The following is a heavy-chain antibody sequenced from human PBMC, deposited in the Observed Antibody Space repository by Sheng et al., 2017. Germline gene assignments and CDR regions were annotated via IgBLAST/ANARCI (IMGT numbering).Heavy chain of an antibody. CDR2: VNPNSGGT. CDR1: RYTFTGYY. Sequence: QVQLVQSGAEVKKPGASVKVSCKASRYTFTGYYMHWVRQAPGQGLEWMGWVNPNSGGTNYAQNFQGRVTMTRDTSITTAYMELSRLRSDDTAVYYCARAGVVVPPPMRGPSPHRYYYYYMDVWGKGTTVTVSS. D-gene: IGHD2-2*01. CDR3: ARAGVVVPPPMRGPSPHRYYYYYMDV. V-gene: IGHV1-2*02. J-gene: IGHJ6*03.